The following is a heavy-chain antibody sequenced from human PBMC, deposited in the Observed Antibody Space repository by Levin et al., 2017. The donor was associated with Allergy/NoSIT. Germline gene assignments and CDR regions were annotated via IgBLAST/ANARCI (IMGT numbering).Heavy chain of an antibody. CDR2: FDPEDGQK. CDR3: ATAIGAGIQGSFDI. D-gene: IGHD6-13*01. J-gene: IGHJ3*02. CDR1: GYTLTELS. Sequence: ASVKVSCKVSGYTLTELSMHWVRQAPGKGLEWMGHFDPEDGQKIFAQKFQGRVTLTEDTSTDTAYMDLSSLRSEDTAVYYCATAIGAGIQGSFDIWGQGTVVTISS. V-gene: IGHV1-24*01.